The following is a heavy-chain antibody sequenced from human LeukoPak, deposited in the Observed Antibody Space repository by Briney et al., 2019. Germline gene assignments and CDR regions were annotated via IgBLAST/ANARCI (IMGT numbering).Heavy chain of an antibody. J-gene: IGHJ5*02. V-gene: IGHV3-66*04. CDR3: ATHDWFDP. CDR2: IYSGGAT. Sequence: GSLRLSCAASGIAVSNNYMNWVRQAPGKGLEWVSVIYSGGATYYTDSVKGRFTISRDNSKNMLYLRMNSLRADDTAVYYCATHDWFDPWGQGVLVTVSS. CDR1: GIAVSNNY.